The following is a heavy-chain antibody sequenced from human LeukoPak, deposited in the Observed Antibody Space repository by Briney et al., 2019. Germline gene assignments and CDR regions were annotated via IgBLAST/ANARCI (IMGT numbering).Heavy chain of an antibody. V-gene: IGHV1-69*06. CDR2: IIPIFGTA. J-gene: IGHJ5*02. D-gene: IGHD5-12*01. CDR1: GYTFTGYY. Sequence: GASVKVSCKASGYTFTGYYMHWVRQAPGQGLEWMGGIIPIFGTANYAQKFQGRVTITADKSTSTAYMELSSLRSEDTAVYYCARSGLVPWFDPWGQGTLVTVSS. CDR3: ARSGLVPWFDP.